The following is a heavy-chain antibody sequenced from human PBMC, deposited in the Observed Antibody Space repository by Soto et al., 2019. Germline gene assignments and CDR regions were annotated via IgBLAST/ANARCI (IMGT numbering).Heavy chain of an antibody. V-gene: IGHV3-9*01. CDR1: GFTFDDYA. Sequence: EVQLVESGGGLVQPGRSLRLSCAASGFTFDDYAMHLVRQAPGKGLECVSGISWNSGSIGYADSVKGRFTISRDNAKNSLYLQMNSLRAEDTTLYNCAKGGQLLTEGGGYWGQGTLVTVSS. J-gene: IGHJ4*02. D-gene: IGHD2-2*01. CDR3: AKGGQLLTEGGGY. CDR2: ISWNSGSI.